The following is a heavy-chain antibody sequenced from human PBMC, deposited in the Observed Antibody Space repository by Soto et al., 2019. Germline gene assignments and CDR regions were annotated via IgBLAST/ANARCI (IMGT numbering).Heavy chain of an antibody. J-gene: IGHJ6*02. V-gene: IGHV4-30-2*01. Sequence: QLQLQESGSGLVKPSQTLSLTCAVSGGSISSGGYSWSWIRQPPGKGLEWIGYIYHSGSTYYNPSLKSRVTISVDRSKNQFSLKLSSVTAADTAVYYCARAAVAGHLMVRWMDVWGQGTTVTVSS. CDR1: GGSISSGGYS. CDR2: IYHSGST. CDR3: ARAAVAGHLMVRWMDV. D-gene: IGHD6-19*01.